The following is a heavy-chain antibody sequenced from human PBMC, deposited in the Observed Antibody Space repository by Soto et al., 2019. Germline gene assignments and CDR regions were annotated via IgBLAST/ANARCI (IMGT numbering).Heavy chain of an antibody. D-gene: IGHD6-6*01. J-gene: IGHJ4*02. Sequence: GGSLILSGAAAEVIFISVWMHRVLQAPGKGPVCVARIDTDGSGTTYADSVQRRFTISRDNARNMVYLQMNSLRAEDTAVHYRSKDRPGSQHYFAYWGQGIMVTVSS. V-gene: IGHV3-74*01. CDR2: IDTDGSGT. CDR3: SKDRPGSQHYFAY. CDR1: EVIFISVW.